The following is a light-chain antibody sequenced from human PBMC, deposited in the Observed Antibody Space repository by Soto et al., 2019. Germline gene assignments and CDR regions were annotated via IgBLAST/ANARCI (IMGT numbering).Light chain of an antibody. V-gene: IGLV2-14*01. CDR3: SSYTSSSTDV. J-gene: IGLJ1*01. Sequence: QSALTQPASVSGSPGQSITISCTGTSSDIGGYDYVSWYQHHPGKAPKLMIYEVSNRPSGVSYRFSGSRSGNTASLTISGLQAEDEADYYCSSYTSSSTDVFGTGTQLTVL. CDR1: SSDIGGYDY. CDR2: EVS.